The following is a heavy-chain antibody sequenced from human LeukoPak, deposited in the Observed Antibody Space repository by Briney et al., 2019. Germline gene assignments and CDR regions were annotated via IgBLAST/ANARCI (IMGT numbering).Heavy chain of an antibody. Sequence: PGGSLRLSCAASGFTFSSYSMNWVRQAPGKGLEWVSYISSSSSTIYYADSVKGRFTISRDNVTNSLYLQMNSLRAEDTAVYYCARDYDFTADVWGKGTTVTVSS. CDR3: ARDYDFTADV. J-gene: IGHJ6*04. V-gene: IGHV3-48*04. D-gene: IGHD3-3*01. CDR1: GFTFSSYS. CDR2: ISSSSSTI.